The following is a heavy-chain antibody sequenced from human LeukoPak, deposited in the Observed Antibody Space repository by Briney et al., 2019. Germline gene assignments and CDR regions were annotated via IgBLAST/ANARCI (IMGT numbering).Heavy chain of an antibody. CDR1: GYTFTGYY. V-gene: IGHV1-2*04. D-gene: IGHD2-2*01. Sequence: GASVKVSCKASGYTFTGYYMHWVRQAPGQGLEWMGWINPNSGGTNYAQKFQGWVTMTRDTSISTAYMELSRLRSDGTAVYYCARVMVPAASRPYYYGMDVWGQGTTVTVSS. J-gene: IGHJ6*02. CDR2: INPNSGGT. CDR3: ARVMVPAASRPYYYGMDV.